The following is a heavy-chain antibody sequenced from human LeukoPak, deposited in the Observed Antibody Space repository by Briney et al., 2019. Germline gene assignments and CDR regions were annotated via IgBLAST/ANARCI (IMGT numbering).Heavy chain of an antibody. Sequence: SETLSLICSVSGGSISSYYWNWIRQPAGKGLEWIGRFQTSGSTDYNPSLKSRVTISSDTSKNQFSLKVDSVTAVDTAVYYCTRSAWRGYVDHWGQGILVAVSS. CDR2: FQTSGST. V-gene: IGHV4-4*07. J-gene: IGHJ4*02. D-gene: IGHD3-3*01. CDR3: TRSAWRGYVDH. CDR1: GGSISSYY.